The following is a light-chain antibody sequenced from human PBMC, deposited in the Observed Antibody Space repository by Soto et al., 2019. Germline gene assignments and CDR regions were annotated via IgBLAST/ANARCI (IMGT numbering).Light chain of an antibody. CDR2: AAS. Sequence: DFQLTQSPSTLSASVGDRVALTCLASQNIRSRLAWFQQKPGKAPKLLIYAASSLLGGVPSRFSGSGSGTDFTLTISSLQPEDFATYYCQQSYSTPRTFGQGTKVDI. V-gene: IGKV1-39*01. CDR1: QNIRSR. J-gene: IGKJ1*01. CDR3: QQSYSTPRT.